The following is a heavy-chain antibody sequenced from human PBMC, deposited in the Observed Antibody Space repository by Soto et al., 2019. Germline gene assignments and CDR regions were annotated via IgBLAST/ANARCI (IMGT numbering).Heavy chain of an antibody. V-gene: IGHV4-31*03. CDR2: IYYSGST. D-gene: IGHD6-13*01. CDR3: ARDEAAAGFDY. Sequence: ASETLSLTCTVSGGSISSGGYYWSWIRQHPGKGLEWIGYIYYSGSTYYNPSLKSRVTISVDTSKNQFSLKLSSVTAADTAVYYCARDEAAAGFDYWGQGTLVTVSS. J-gene: IGHJ4*02. CDR1: GGSISSGGYY.